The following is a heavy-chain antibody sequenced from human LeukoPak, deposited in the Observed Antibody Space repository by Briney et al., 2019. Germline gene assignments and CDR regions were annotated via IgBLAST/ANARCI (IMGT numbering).Heavy chain of an antibody. V-gene: IGHV3-30*03. CDR3: AREGFAFDI. Sequence: GGSLRLSCAASGFTFSSYGMHWVRQAPGKGLEWVAVISYDGSNKYYADSVKGRFTISRDNSKKTLYLQMNSLRAEDTAVYYCAREGFAFDIWGQGTMVTVSS. J-gene: IGHJ3*02. CDR2: ISYDGSNK. CDR1: GFTFSSYG.